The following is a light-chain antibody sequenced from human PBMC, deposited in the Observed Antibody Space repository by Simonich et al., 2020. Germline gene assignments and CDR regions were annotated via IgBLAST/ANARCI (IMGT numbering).Light chain of an antibody. CDR1: QRISSW. CDR3: QQYNSYSPYT. Sequence: DIQMTQSPSTLSASLGDRDTITCRASQRISSWLAWYQQKPGKAPTRLIYKAYSLESGVPSRFSGSGSGTEFTLTISSLQPDDFATYYCQQYNSYSPYTFGQGTKLEIK. CDR2: KAY. V-gene: IGKV1-5*03. J-gene: IGKJ2*01.